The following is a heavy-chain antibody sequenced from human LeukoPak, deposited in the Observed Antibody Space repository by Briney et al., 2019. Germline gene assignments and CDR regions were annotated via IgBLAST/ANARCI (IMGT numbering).Heavy chain of an antibody. Sequence: ASVKVSCKASGGTFSSYAISWVRQAPGQGLEWMGGIIPIFGTANYAQKFQGRVTITADKSTSTAYMELSSLRSEDTAVYYCARGYSSGWTDYYYGMDAWGKGTTVTVSS. CDR3: ARGYSSGWTDYYYGMDA. CDR1: GGTFSSYA. CDR2: IIPIFGTA. V-gene: IGHV1-69*06. D-gene: IGHD6-19*01. J-gene: IGHJ6*04.